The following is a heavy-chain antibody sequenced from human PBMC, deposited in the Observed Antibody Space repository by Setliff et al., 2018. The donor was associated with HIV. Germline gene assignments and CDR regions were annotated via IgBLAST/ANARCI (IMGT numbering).Heavy chain of an antibody. CDR3: AKDRGTPEKCLDP. CDR1: GFTFSSYS. V-gene: IGHV3-21*01. Sequence: GGSLRLSCAASGFTFSSYSMNWVRQATGKGLEWVSSISRGSIYIYYADSVKGRFTISRDNAKNTLYLQMNSLRAEDTAVYYCAKDRGTPEKCLDPWGQGTQVTVSS. J-gene: IGHJ5*02. CDR2: ISRGSIYI. D-gene: IGHD3-16*01.